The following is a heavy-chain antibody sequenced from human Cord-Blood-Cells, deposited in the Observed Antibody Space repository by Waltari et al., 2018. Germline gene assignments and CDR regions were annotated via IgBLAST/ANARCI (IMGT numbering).Heavy chain of an antibody. CDR2: LSYDVRNK. CDR3: AKVRAPLVLAVDS. D-gene: IGHD6-13*01. Sequence: QVQLVESGGGVVQPRRSWRLSCAAPGLTFRSYGIPWVRLAPGKGLWWVEVLSYDVRNKDYAASVKGRFTLSRDNSKNPLYLQMNSMRAEDPAVYYGAKVRAPLVLAVDSWGQGTMVTVSS. V-gene: IGHV3-30*18. J-gene: IGHJ3*02. CDR1: GLTFRSYG.